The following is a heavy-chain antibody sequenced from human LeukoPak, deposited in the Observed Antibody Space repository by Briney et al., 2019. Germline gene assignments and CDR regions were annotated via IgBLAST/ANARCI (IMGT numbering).Heavy chain of an antibody. CDR1: GGTFSSYA. D-gene: IGHD6-19*01. Sequence: GASVKVSCKASGGTFSSYAISWVRQAPGQGLEWMGWINPNSGGTNYTQKFQGWVTMTRDTSISTAYMELSRLRSDDTAVYYCARAYSSGSLDYWGQGTLVTVSS. CDR2: INPNSGGT. V-gene: IGHV1-2*04. CDR3: ARAYSSGSLDY. J-gene: IGHJ4*02.